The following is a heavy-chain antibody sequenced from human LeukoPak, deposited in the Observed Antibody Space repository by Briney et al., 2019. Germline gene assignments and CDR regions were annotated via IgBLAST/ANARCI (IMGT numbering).Heavy chain of an antibody. CDR3: ARERGYTYNFDY. J-gene: IGHJ4*02. D-gene: IGHD5-18*01. Sequence: GGSLRLSCAASGFTFSSYGMHWVRQAPGKGLEWVAFISDDGSNKYYADSVKGRFTISRDNSKNTLYLQMNSLRAEDTAVYYCARERGYTYNFDYWGQGTLVTVSS. CDR1: GFTFSSYG. CDR2: ISDDGSNK. V-gene: IGHV3-30*03.